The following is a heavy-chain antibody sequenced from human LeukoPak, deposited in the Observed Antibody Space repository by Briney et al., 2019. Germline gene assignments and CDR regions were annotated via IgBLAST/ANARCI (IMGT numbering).Heavy chain of an antibody. CDR3: ARDYYDSSGDYENWFDP. CDR1: GFTFSDYY. CDR2: ISSSGSTI. Sequence: GGSLRLSCAASGFTFSDYYMSWIRQAPGKGLEWVSYISSSGSTIYYADSVKGRFTVSRDNAKNSLYLQMNSLRAEDTAVYYCARDYYDSSGDYENWFDPWGQGTLVTVSS. V-gene: IGHV3-11*04. J-gene: IGHJ5*02. D-gene: IGHD3-22*01.